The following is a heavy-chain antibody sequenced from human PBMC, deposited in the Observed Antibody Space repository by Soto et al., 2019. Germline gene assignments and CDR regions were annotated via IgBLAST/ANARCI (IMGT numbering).Heavy chain of an antibody. CDR2: VCPGGRT. CDR1: GESFNNYC. J-gene: IGHJ5*02. CDR3: ARGDYGQYAAYNWFDP. D-gene: IGHD3-10*01. Sequence: QVRLQQRGAGLVRPSETLSLPCAVYGESFNNYCWSWIRQPPGRGLEGIGEVCPGGRTNYSPAVKRAGRIAVEGSKNQFSLRLTSVTVADTAVYYCARGDYGQYAAYNWFDPWGQGNLVIVAS. V-gene: IGHV4-34*02.